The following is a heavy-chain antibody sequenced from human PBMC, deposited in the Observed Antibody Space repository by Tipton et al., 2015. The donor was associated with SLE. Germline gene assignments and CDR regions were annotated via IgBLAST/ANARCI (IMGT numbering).Heavy chain of an antibody. CDR2: IYYSGST. D-gene: IGHD1-1*01. CDR3: ARDRTGGAGFDY. Sequence: TLSLTCTVSGGSISSYYWSWIRQPPGKGLQWIGYIYYSGSTNYNPSLKSRVTIPVDTSKKQFSLKLSSVTAADTAVYCCARDRTGGAGFDYWGQGTLVTVSS. J-gene: IGHJ4*02. CDR1: GGSISSYY. V-gene: IGHV4-59*01.